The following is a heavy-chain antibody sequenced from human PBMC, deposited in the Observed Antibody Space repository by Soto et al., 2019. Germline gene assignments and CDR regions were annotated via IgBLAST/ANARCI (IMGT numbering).Heavy chain of an antibody. V-gene: IGHV1-18*04. J-gene: IGHJ6*02. D-gene: IGHD2-2*01. Sequence: ASVKVSCKASGYTFTGYGISWVRQAPVQGLEWMGWISAYNGNTNYAQKLQGRATMTTDTSTSTAYMELRSLRSDDTAVDYCAREGFGIVEVPAAKVSGFDSYYSGMDVWGQGTTIPLSS. CDR2: ISAYNGNT. CDR1: GYTFTGYG. CDR3: AREGFGIVEVPAAKVSGFDSYYSGMDV.